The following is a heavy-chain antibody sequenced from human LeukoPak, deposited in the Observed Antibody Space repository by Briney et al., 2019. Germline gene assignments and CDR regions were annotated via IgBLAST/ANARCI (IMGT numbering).Heavy chain of an antibody. V-gene: IGHV1-46*01. Sequence: GASVKVSCKASGYTFTSYYMHWVRQAPGQGLEWMGIINPSDGSTSYAQKFQGRVTMTRDTSTSTVYMELSSLRSEDTAVYYCARGPDQWLVSLGYGGTDYWGQGTLVTVSS. CDR2: INPSDGST. J-gene: IGHJ4*02. CDR1: GYTFTSYY. D-gene: IGHD6-19*01. CDR3: ARGPDQWLVSLGYGGTDY.